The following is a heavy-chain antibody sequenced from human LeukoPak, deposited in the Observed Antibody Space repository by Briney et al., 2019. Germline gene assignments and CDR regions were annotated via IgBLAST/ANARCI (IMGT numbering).Heavy chain of an antibody. V-gene: IGHV1-58*02. CDR2: IVVGGGNT. CDR1: GFTFTISA. D-gene: IGHD3-22*01. CDR3: AAVSDYDSSGYYYGIDY. J-gene: IGHJ4*02. Sequence: SVKVSCKASGFTFTISAMQWVRQARGQRLEWIGWIVVGGGNTNYAQKFQERVTITRDMSTSTAYMELSSLRSEDTAVYYCAAVSDYDSSGYYYGIDYWGQGTLVTVSS.